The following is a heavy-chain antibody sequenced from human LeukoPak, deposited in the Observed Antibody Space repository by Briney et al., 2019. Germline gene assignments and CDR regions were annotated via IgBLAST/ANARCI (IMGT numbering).Heavy chain of an antibody. CDR3: ARWGMGGFDY. V-gene: IGHV1-69*04. CDR2: IIPILGIA. J-gene: IGHJ4*02. Sequence: ASVKVSCKASGGTFSSYAISWVRQAPGQGLEWMGRIIPILGIANYAQKFQGRVTIAADKSTSTAYMELSSLRSEDTAVYYCARWGMGGFDYWGQGTLVTVSS. CDR1: GGTFSSYA. D-gene: IGHD3-16*01.